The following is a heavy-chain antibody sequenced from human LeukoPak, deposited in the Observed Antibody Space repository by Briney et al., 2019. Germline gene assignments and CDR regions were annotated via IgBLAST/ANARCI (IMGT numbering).Heavy chain of an antibody. CDR3: AGLVGRYSSGLYYYYFDY. CDR2: MYLSGTT. V-gene: IGHV4-4*02. D-gene: IGHD3-22*01. J-gene: IGHJ4*02. CDR1: GDSINSLDL. Sequence: SGTLSLTCTVSGDSINSLDLWSWVRQPPGEGLGWIGEMYLSGTTHSNPSVKSRVTISIDKSKNQFFLNLSSVTAADTAVYYCAGLVGRYSSGLYYYYFDYWGQGTLVTVSS.